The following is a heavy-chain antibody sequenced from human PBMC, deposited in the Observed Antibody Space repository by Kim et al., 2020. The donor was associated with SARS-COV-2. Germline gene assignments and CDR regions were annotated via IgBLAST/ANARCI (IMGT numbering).Heavy chain of an antibody. CDR3: AREVNGGNYYQNWFDP. J-gene: IGHJ5*02. CDR2: IYYSGST. D-gene: IGHD1-26*01. Sequence: SETLSLTCTVSGGSVSSGSYYWSWIRQPPGKGLEWIGYIYYSGSTNYNPSLKNRVTISVDTSKNQFSLKLSSVTAADTAVYYCAREVNGGNYYQNWFDPWGQGTLVTVSS. CDR1: GGSVSSGSYY. V-gene: IGHV4-61*01.